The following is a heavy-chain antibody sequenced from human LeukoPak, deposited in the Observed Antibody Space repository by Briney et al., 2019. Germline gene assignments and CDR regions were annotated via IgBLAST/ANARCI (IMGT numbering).Heavy chain of an antibody. V-gene: IGHV3-30*02. CDR3: ATYRQVLLPFES. Sequence: GGSLRLSCAVSGFTFSSYGMYWVRQAPGKGLEWVAFIRYDGSNKYYADSVRGRFTISRDNSKSTLSLQMNSLRAEDTAIYYCATYRQVLLPFESWGQGTLVTVSS. CDR1: GFTFSSYG. J-gene: IGHJ4*02. CDR2: IRYDGSNK. D-gene: IGHD2-8*02.